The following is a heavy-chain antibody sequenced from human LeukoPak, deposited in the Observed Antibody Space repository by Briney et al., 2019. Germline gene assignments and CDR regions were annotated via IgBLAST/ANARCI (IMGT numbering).Heavy chain of an antibody. J-gene: IGHJ5*02. CDR3: ARVSYCSGGSCYPFDP. V-gene: IGHV1-46*01. CDR2: INPSGGST. CDR1: GYTFSSYY. Sequence: ASVKVSFKASGYTFSSYYMHWVRQAPGEGLEWMGIINPSGGSTSYAQKFQGRVTMTRDMSTSTVHMELSSLRSEDTAVYYCARVSYCSGGSCYPFDPWGQGTLVTVSS. D-gene: IGHD2-15*01.